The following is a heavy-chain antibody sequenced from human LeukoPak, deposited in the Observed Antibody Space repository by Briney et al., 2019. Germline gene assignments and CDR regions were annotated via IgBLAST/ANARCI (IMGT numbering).Heavy chain of an antibody. CDR2: IYYSGST. Sequence: SETPSLTCTVSGGSISSYYWSWIRQPPGKGLEWIGYIYYSGSTNYNPSLKSRVTISVDTSKNQFSLKLSSVTAADTAVYYCARGRAADDFWSGYSFDYWGQVTLVTVSS. J-gene: IGHJ4*02. D-gene: IGHD3-3*01. CDR1: GGSISSYY. CDR3: ARGRAADDFWSGYSFDY. V-gene: IGHV4-59*01.